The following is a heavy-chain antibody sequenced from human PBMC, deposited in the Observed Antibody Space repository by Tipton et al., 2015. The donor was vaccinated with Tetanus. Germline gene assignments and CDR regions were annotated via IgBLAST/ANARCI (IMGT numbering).Heavy chain of an antibody. J-gene: IGHJ4*02. CDR3: RAGSWL. CDR1: GFSFGDYA. Sequence: SLRLSCTASGFSFGDYAMSWFRQAPGKGLEWVGFIRSNAYGATTAYAASVKGRFTISRDNAKNSLFLQMTSLRAEDTAMYYCRAGSWLGGPGTLVTVSS. CDR2: IRSNAYGATT. D-gene: IGHD5-18*01. V-gene: IGHV3-49*03.